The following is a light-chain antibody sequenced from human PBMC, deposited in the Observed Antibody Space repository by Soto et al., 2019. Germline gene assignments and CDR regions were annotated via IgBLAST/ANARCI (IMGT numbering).Light chain of an antibody. V-gene: IGKV3-20*01. CDR3: HHYSRSPIFT. CDR1: QSVSSNY. CDR2: DAS. Sequence: EIVLTQSPGTLSLSPGERATLSCRASQSVSSNYLAWYQQRPGQAPRLLIYDASTRAAGIPDRFSGSGSGTDFTLTISRLEPEDFAVFYCHHYSRSPIFTFGPGTTVDIE. J-gene: IGKJ3*01.